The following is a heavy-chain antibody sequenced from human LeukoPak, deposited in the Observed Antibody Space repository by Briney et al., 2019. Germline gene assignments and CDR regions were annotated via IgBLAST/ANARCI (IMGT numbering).Heavy chain of an antibody. CDR3: ARYDSSGYYYVPLGY. V-gene: IGHV3-23*01. CDR2: INSGGNT. CDR1: GFTFSSYA. J-gene: IGHJ4*02. D-gene: IGHD3-22*01. Sequence: PGGSLRLSCAASGFTFSSYAMSWVRQAPGKGLEWVSAINSGGNTYYADSVKGRFTISRDNSKNTLYLQMNSLRAEDTALYYCARYDSSGYYYVPLGYWGQGTLVTVSS.